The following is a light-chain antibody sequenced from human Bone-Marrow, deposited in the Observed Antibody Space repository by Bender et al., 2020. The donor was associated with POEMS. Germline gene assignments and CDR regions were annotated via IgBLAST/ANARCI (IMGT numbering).Light chain of an antibody. CDR1: SSDVGGSKF. J-gene: IGLJ1*01. CDR2: DVS. V-gene: IGLV2-11*01. CDR3: SSYTSSSTLEV. Sequence: QSALTQPRSVSGSPGQSVTISCTGSSSDVGGSKFVSWHQQYPGKAPKVILYDVSKRTSGVPDRFSGSKSGNTASLTISGLQAEDEADYYCSSYTSSSTLEVFGTGTKVTVL.